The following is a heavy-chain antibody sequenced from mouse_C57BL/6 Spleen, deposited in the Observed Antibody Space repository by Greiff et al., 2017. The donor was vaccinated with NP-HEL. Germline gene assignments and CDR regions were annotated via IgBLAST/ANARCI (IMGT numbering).Heavy chain of an antibody. Sequence: VQLQQSGAELVRPGASVKLSCTASGFNIKDYYMHWVKQRPEQGLEWIGRIDPEDGDTEYAPKFQGKATMTADTSSNTAYLQLSSLTSEDTAVYYCTQAYYSNYFDYWGQGTTLTVSS. V-gene: IGHV14-1*01. CDR1: GFNIKDYY. J-gene: IGHJ2*01. CDR2: IDPEDGDT. D-gene: IGHD2-5*01. CDR3: TQAYYSNYFDY.